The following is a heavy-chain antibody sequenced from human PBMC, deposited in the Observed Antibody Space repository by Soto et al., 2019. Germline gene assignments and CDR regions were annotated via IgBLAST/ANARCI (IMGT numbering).Heavy chain of an antibody. J-gene: IGHJ4*02. CDR3: ARRWEYYYDSSGYYFDY. CDR1: GYSFTSYW. CDR2: IYPGDSDT. V-gene: IGHV5-51*01. D-gene: IGHD3-22*01. Sequence: GESLKISCEGSGYSFTSYWIGWVRQMPGKGLEWMGIIYPGDSDTRYSPSFQGQVTISADKSINTAYLQWSSLKASDTAMYYCARRWEYYYDSSGYYFDYWGQGTLVTVPQ.